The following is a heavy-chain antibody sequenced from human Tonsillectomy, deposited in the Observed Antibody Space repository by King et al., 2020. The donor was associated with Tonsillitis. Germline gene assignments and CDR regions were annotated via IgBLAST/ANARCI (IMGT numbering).Heavy chain of an antibody. CDR2: ISPDGSSQ. D-gene: IGHD5-18*01. Sequence: VQLVESGGGVVQPGRSLRLSCAASGFTFTSYAMHWVRQAPGKGLEWVTRISPDGSSQHYADSVKGRFTISRDNSKNTLFLQMSSLRAEDTAVYFCVRDCEYNYGYGFDYWGQGTLVTVSS. CDR1: GFTFTSYA. CDR3: VRDCEYNYGYGFDY. J-gene: IGHJ4*02. V-gene: IGHV3-30*04.